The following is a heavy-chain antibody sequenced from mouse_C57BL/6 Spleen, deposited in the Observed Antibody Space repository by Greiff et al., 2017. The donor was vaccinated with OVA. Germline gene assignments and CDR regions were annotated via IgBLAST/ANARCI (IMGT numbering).Heavy chain of an antibody. CDR2: IDPSDSYT. CDR1: GYTFTSYW. D-gene: IGHD3-2*02. J-gene: IGHJ4*01. CDR3: ARGYSSGPYYAMDY. Sequence: VQLQQPGAELVMPGASVKLSCKASGYTFTSYWMHWVKQRPGQGLEWIGEIDPSDSYTNYNQKFKGKSTLTVDKSSSTAYMQLSSLTSEDSAVYYCARGYSSGPYYAMDYWGQGTSVTVAS. V-gene: IGHV1-69*01.